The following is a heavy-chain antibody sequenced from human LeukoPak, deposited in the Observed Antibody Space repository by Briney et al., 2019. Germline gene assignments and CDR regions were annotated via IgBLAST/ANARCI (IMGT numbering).Heavy chain of an antibody. J-gene: IGHJ5*02. CDR2: IIPIFGTA. CDR1: GGTFSSYA. D-gene: IGHD2-15*01. Sequence: GASVKVSCKASGGTFSSYAISWVRQAPGQGLEWMGGIIPIFGTANYAQKFQGRVTITADESTSTAYMELSSLRSEDTAVYYCAVLGYCSGGSCYDWFDPWGQGTLVTVSS. V-gene: IGHV1-69*13. CDR3: AVLGYCSGGSCYDWFDP.